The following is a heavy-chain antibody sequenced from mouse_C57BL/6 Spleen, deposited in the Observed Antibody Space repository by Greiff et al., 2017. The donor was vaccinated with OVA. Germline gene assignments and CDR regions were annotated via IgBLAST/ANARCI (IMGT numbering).Heavy chain of an antibody. V-gene: IGHV1-52*01. D-gene: IGHD2-5*01. J-gene: IGHJ4*01. CDR2: IDPSDSET. CDR1: GYTFTSYW. CDR3: ASGRGYSNRQGYYAMDY. Sequence: QVQLQQPGAELVRPGSSVKLSCKASGYTFTSYWMHWVKQRPIQGLEWIGNIDPSDSETHYNQKFKDKATLTVDKSSSTAYMQLSSLTSEDSAVYYCASGRGYSNRQGYYAMDYWGQGTSVTVSS.